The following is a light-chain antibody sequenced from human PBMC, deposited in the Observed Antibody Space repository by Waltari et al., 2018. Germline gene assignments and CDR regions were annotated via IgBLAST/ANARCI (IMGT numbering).Light chain of an antibody. CDR2: DVS. CDR1: SSDVGGYNY. J-gene: IGLJ2*01. Sequence: QSALTQPASVAGSPGQSNTISCTGTSSDVGGYNYVSWYQQHPDKAPKLMIYDVSKRPSGVSNRFSGSKSGNTASLTISGLQAEDETDYYCSSYTTSSTLVFGGGTKLTVL. CDR3: SSYTTSSTLV. V-gene: IGLV2-14*01.